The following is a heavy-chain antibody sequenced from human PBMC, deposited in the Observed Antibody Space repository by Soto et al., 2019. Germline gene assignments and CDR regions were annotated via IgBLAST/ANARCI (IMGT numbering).Heavy chain of an antibody. V-gene: IGHV3-23*01. Sequence: LILSCAASGFTFSSYAMSWVRQAPGKGLEWVTSISGSGGSTYYADSVKGRFTISRDNSKNTLYLQMKSLRAEDTAVYYCAASDSSGYPPYFDYWGQGTLVTVSS. J-gene: IGHJ4*02. CDR2: ISGSGGST. CDR3: AASDSSGYPPYFDY. D-gene: IGHD3-22*01. CDR1: GFTFSSYA.